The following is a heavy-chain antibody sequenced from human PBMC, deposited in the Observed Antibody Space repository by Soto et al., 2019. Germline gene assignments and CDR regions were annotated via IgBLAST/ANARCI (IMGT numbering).Heavy chain of an antibody. Sequence: QVQLVESGGGVVQPGRSLRLSCAASGFTFSSYGMHWVRQAPGKGLEWVAVIWYDGSNKYYADSVKGRFTISRDNSKNTLYLQMNSLRAEDTAVYYCARGCSSTSCYAYGWLYYYYGMDVWGQGTTVTVSS. J-gene: IGHJ6*02. V-gene: IGHV3-33*01. D-gene: IGHD2-2*01. CDR3: ARGCSSTSCYAYGWLYYYYGMDV. CDR1: GFTFSSYG. CDR2: IWYDGSNK.